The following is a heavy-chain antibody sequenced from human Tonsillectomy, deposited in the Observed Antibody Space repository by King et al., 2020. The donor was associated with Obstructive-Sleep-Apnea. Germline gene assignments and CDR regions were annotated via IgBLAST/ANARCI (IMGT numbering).Heavy chain of an antibody. CDR2: IWYDGSNK. D-gene: IGHD6-19*01. CDR1: GFTFRSYG. J-gene: IGHJ5*02. Sequence: VQLVESGGGVVQPGRALRLSCAASGFTFRSYGMHWVRQAPGKGLEWVAVIWYDGSNKYYAYSVKGRFTISRDNSKNTLYLQMNSLRAEDTAVYYCAREPGYSSGSWGQGTLVTVSS. V-gene: IGHV3-33*01. CDR3: AREPGYSSGS.